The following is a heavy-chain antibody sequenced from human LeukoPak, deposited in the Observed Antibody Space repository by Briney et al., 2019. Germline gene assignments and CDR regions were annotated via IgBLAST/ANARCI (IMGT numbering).Heavy chain of an antibody. CDR2: MYYSGST. CDR3: ARADRIQKIRLFDY. CDR1: GGSISSSTYY. V-gene: IGHV4-39*07. J-gene: IGHJ4*02. Sequence: SETLSLTCTVSGGSISSSTYYWGWIRQPPGKGLEWIGSMYYSGSTYYNPSLKSRVTISVDTSKNQFSLKLSSVTAADTAVYYCARADRIQKIRLFDYWGQGTLVTVSS. D-gene: IGHD1-1*01.